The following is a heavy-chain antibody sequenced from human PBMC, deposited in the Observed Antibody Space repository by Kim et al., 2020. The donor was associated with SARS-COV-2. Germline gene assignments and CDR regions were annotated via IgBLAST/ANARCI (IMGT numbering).Heavy chain of an antibody. J-gene: IGHJ6*02. Sequence: SETLSLTCTVSGGSISSSSYYWGWIRQPPGKGLEWIGSIYYSGSTYYNPSLKSRVTISVDTSKNQFSLKLSSVTAADTAVYYCARGAIQFHYYYYGMDVWGQGTTVTVSS. CDR2: IYYSGST. D-gene: IGHD5-18*01. V-gene: IGHV4-39*01. CDR3: ARGAIQFHYYYYGMDV. CDR1: GGSISSSSYY.